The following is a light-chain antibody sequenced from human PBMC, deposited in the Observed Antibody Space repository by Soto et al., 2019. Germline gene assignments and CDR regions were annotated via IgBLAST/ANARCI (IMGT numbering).Light chain of an antibody. CDR1: QDIKTS. Sequence: DIQMTQSPPSLSASIGDRVSITCRASQDIKTSLAWYQKKPGGPPQLLIFTASRSEGGVPSRFRGSGSGTDFTLTITGLQPEDFAAYYGQQYDNGPLTFGGGTEVE. J-gene: IGKJ4*01. CDR2: TAS. V-gene: IGKV1-NL1*01. CDR3: QQYDNGPLT.